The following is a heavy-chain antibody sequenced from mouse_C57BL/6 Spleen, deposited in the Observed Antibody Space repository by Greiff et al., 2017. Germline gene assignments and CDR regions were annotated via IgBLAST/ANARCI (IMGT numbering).Heavy chain of an antibody. CDR3: ARDRSGYSAWFAY. J-gene: IGHJ3*01. V-gene: IGHV14-3*01. D-gene: IGHD3-2*02. Sequence: VQLQQSVAELVRPGASVKLSCTASGFTIKNTYMHWVKQRPEQGLEWIGRIDPANGNTKYAPKVQGKATITADTSSNTVYLQLSSLTSEDTDIYYCARDRSGYSAWFAYWGQGTLVTFSA. CDR2: IDPANGNT. CDR1: GFTIKNTY.